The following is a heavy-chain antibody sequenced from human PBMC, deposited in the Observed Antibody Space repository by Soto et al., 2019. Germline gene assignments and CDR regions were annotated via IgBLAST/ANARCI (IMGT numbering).Heavy chain of an antibody. CDR1: GYSFTSYW. D-gene: IGHD6-13*01. V-gene: IGHV5-10-1*01. J-gene: IGHJ6*02. Sequence: PGESLKISCKGSGYSFTSYWISWVRQMPGKGLERMGRIDPSDSYTNYSPSFQGHVTISADKSISTAYLQWSSLRASDTAMYYCASHLYSSSYNGGMYYYYGMDVWGQGTTVTVSS. CDR2: IDPSDSYT. CDR3: ASHLYSSSYNGGMYYYYGMDV.